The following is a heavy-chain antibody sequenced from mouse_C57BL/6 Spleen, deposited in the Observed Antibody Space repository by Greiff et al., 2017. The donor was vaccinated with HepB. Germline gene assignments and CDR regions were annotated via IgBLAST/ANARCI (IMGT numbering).Heavy chain of an antibody. CDR3: ARWALYSKDWYFDV. V-gene: IGHV1-69*01. D-gene: IGHD2-5*01. CDR1: GYTFTSYW. J-gene: IGHJ1*03. Sequence: QVQLQQPGAELVMPGASVKLSCKASGYTFTSYWMHWVKQRPGQGLEWIGEIDPSDSYTNYNQKFKGKSTLTVDKSSSTAYMQLSSLTSEDSAVYYCARWALYSKDWYFDVWGTGTTVTVSS. CDR2: IDPSDSYT.